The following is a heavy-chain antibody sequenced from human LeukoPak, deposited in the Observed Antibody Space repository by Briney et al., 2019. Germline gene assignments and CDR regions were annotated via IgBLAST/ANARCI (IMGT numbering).Heavy chain of an antibody. D-gene: IGHD2-15*01. Sequence: GGSLRLSCAASGFTFSSYAMSWVRQAPGKGLEWVSAISGSGGSTYYAGSVKGRFTISRDNSKNTLYLQMNSLRAEDTAVYYCAKDKVDIVVVVAATLWQMYYFDYWGQGTLVTVSS. V-gene: IGHV3-23*01. CDR1: GFTFSSYA. CDR3: AKDKVDIVVVVAATLWQMYYFDY. CDR2: ISGSGGST. J-gene: IGHJ4*02.